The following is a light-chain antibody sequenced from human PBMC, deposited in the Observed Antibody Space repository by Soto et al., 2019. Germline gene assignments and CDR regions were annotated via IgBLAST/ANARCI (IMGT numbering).Light chain of an antibody. J-gene: IGLJ3*02. CDR3: QSRV. CDR2: GNS. CDR1: SSNIGAGYD. V-gene: IGLV1-40*01. Sequence: QSVLTQPPSVSGAPGQRVTISCTGSSSNIGAGYDVHWYQQLPGTAPKLLIYGNSNRPSGVPDRFSGSKSGTSASLAITGLQAEDEADYYCQSRVFGGGTKLTVL.